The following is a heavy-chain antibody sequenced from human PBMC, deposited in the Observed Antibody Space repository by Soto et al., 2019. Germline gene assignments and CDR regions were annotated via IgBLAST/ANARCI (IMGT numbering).Heavy chain of an antibody. CDR1: GFGFSSYA. Sequence: GGSLRLSCAASGFGFSSYAMSWVRQVPGAGLQWVSGISGSGGRTYYADSVKGRFTISRDNSKNTLFLQMNSLRAEDTALYYCAKDPNGDYVGAFDIWGRGTMVTVSS. CDR2: ISGSGGRT. V-gene: IGHV3-23*01. D-gene: IGHD4-17*01. J-gene: IGHJ3*02. CDR3: AKDPNGDYVGAFDI.